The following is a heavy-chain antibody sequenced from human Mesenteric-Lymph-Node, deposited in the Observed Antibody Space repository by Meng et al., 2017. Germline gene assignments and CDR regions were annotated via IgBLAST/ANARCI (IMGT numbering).Heavy chain of an antibody. CDR2: INPNSGGT. J-gene: IGHJ4*02. D-gene: IGHD3-22*01. CDR3: AKDNYDSSGHYAAFYH. Sequence: ASVKVSCKASGYTFTGYYMHWVRQAPGQGLEWMGRINPNSGGTNYAQKFQGRVTMTRDTSISTAYMELSRLRSDDTAVYYCAKDNYDSSGHYAAFYHWGQGTLVTVSS. CDR1: GYTFTGYY. V-gene: IGHV1-2*06.